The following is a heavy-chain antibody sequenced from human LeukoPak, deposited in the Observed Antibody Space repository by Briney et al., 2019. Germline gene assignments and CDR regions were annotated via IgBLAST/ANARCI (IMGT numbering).Heavy chain of an antibody. D-gene: IGHD3-3*01. CDR1: GFTFSDYY. J-gene: IGHJ5*02. V-gene: IGHV3-11*04. CDR2: ISSSGSTI. CDR3: ARDSRSDFWSGYEYNWFDP. Sequence: PGGSLRLSCAASGFTFSDYYMSWIRQAPGKGLEWVSYISSSGSTIYYADSVKGRFTISRDNAKNSLYLQMNSLRAEDTAVYYCARDSRSDFWSGYEYNWFDPWGQGTLVTVSS.